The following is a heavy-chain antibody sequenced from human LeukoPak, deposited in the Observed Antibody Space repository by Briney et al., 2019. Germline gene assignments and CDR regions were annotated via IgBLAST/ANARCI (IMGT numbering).Heavy chain of an antibody. CDR3: ASDSSGYYAHFDY. Sequence: RASVKVSCKASGYTFNGYYMHWVRQAPGQGLEWMGWINPNSVGTNYAQKFQGRVTMTRDTSISTAYMELSRLRSDDTDVYYCASDSSGYYAHFDYWGQGTLVTVSS. CDR2: INPNSVGT. D-gene: IGHD3-22*01. J-gene: IGHJ4*02. CDR1: GYTFNGYY. V-gene: IGHV1-2*02.